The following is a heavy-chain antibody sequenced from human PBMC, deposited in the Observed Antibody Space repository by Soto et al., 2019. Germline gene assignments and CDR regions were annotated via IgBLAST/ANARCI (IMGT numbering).Heavy chain of an antibody. D-gene: IGHD3-10*01. V-gene: IGHV1-18*01. CDR3: ARGVGSESYYNQYNWFDP. CDR1: GYTFTNYG. CDR2: INVYNGNT. Sequence: QVQLVQSGGEVKKPGASVKVSCKASGYTFTNYGISWVRQAPGQGLEWMGWINVYNGNTKYAQKVQGRVTMTTDTSPSTAYMELRSLRSDDTAVYYCARGVGSESYYNQYNWFDPWGQGTLVTVSS. J-gene: IGHJ5*02.